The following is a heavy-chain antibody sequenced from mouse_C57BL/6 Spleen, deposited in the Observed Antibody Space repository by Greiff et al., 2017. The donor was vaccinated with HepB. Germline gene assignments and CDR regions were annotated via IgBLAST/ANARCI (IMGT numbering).Heavy chain of an antibody. V-gene: IGHV1-53*01. CDR3: ARTYYGSSYVEHYAMDY. D-gene: IGHD1-1*01. Sequence: QVQLQQPGTELVKPGASVKLSCKASGYTFTSYWMHWVKQRPGQGLEWIGNINPSNGGTNYNEKFKSKATLTVDKSSSTAYMQLSSLTSEDSAVYYCARTYYGSSYVEHYAMDYWGQGTSVTVSS. CDR1: GYTFTSYW. J-gene: IGHJ4*01. CDR2: INPSNGGT.